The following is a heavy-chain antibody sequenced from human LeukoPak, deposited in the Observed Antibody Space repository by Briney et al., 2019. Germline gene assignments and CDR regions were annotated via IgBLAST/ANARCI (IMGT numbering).Heavy chain of an antibody. CDR3: AGGSSSGWKFDY. D-gene: IGHD6-19*01. V-gene: IGHV3-33*01. CDR1: GFTFSSYG. Sequence: GRSLRLSCAASGFTFSSYGMHWVRQAPGKGLEWVAVIWYDGSNEYYADSVKGRFTISRDNSKNTLYLQMNSLRAEDTAVYYCAGGSSSGWKFDYWGQGTLVTVSS. CDR2: IWYDGSNE. J-gene: IGHJ4*02.